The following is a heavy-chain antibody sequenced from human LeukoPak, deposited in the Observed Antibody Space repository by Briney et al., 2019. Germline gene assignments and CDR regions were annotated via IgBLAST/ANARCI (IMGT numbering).Heavy chain of an antibody. J-gene: IGHJ4*02. CDR3: AKGLEMESRLEY. CDR1: GFTFSSYG. Sequence: SGGSLRLSCAASGFTFSSYGMHWVRQAPGKGLVWVSRINSDGSRMMYADSVKGRFTISRDNAKNTLYLQMSSLRAEDTAIYFCAKGLEMESRLEYWGQGTLVTVSS. V-gene: IGHV3-74*03. D-gene: IGHD1-1*01. CDR2: INSDGSRM.